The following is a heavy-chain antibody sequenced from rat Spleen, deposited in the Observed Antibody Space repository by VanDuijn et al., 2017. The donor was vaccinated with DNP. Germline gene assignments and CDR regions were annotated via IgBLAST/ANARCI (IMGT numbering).Heavy chain of an antibody. J-gene: IGHJ2*01. D-gene: IGHD1-3*01. CDR1: GFTFSNYS. Sequence: EVQLVESGGGLVQPGRSLKLSCAASGFTFSNYSMAWVGQAHKKGLEWVAAITPSGYRTYYTDSVKGRFTISRDNEKSSLYLQMISLKSEETATYYCASAYGSPWYFDYWGQGVMVTVAS. V-gene: IGHV5S11*01. CDR2: ITPSGYRT. CDR3: ASAYGSPWYFDY.